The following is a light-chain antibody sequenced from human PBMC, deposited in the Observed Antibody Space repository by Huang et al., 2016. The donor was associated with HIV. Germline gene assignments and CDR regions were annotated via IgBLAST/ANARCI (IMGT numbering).Light chain of an antibody. CDR3: QQYSTSPWT. V-gene: IGKV3-20*01. Sequence: EIVLTQSPDTLSLFPGERGALSCRASHNVTNDYLAWYQHKSGQAPRLLIYGSSGRAAATPARFSGSWSGTDCSITIDTVKPEDVASYYCQQYSTSPWTFGPGTKLEIK. J-gene: IGKJ1*01. CDR1: HNVTNDY. CDR2: GSS.